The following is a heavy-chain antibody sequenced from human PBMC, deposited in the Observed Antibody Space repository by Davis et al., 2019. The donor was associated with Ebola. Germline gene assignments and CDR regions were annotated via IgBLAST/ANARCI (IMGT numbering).Heavy chain of an antibody. CDR3: ARRAETTIFGVVKGWFDP. CDR2: AHFGGST. J-gene: IGHJ5*02. CDR1: GGSFSGYV. V-gene: IGHV4-34*01. D-gene: IGHD3-3*01. Sequence: SETLSLTCAVYGGSFSGYVWSWIRQSPGKGLEWIGSAHFGGSTYYNPSLKSRVTISVDTSRNQFSLKLSSVTAADTAVYYCARRAETTIFGVVKGWFDPWGQGTLVTVSS.